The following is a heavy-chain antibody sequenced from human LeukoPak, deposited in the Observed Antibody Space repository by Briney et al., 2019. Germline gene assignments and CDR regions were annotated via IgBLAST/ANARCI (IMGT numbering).Heavy chain of an antibody. CDR1: GFTFSSYS. CDR2: ISSSSSTI. V-gene: IGHV3-48*04. D-gene: IGHD3-3*01. Sequence: PGGSLRLSCAASGFTFSSYSMNWVRQAPGKGLEWVSYISSSSSTIYYADSVKGRFAISRDNAKNSLHLQMNGLRVEDTAIYYCARVYYASWSGQPLSQHWLDPWGQGTLVTVSS. J-gene: IGHJ5*02. CDR3: ARVYYASWSGQPLSQHWLDP.